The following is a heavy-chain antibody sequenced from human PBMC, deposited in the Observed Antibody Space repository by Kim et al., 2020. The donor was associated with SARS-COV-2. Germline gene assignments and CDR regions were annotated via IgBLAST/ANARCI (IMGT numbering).Heavy chain of an antibody. CDR2: IYYSGST. Sequence: SETLSLTCTVSGGSISSSSYYWGWIRQPPGKGLEWIGSIYYSGSTYYNPSLKSRVTISVDTSKNQFSLKLSSVTAADTAVYYCARDSQGVYCSGGSCPGGGPYYYGMDVWGQGTTVTVSS. CDR3: ARDSQGVYCSGGSCPGGGPYYYGMDV. CDR1: GGSISSSSYY. D-gene: IGHD2-15*01. V-gene: IGHV4-39*02. J-gene: IGHJ6*02.